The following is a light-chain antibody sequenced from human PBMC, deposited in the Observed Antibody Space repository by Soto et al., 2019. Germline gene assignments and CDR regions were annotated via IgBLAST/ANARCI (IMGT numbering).Light chain of an antibody. CDR2: GAS. CDR1: QSVSSN. V-gene: IGKV3-15*01. CDR3: QQYNNWRWT. J-gene: IGKJ1*01. Sequence: EIVTTQSPATLSVSPGERVTLSCRATQSVSSNLAWYQHKLGQAPRLLIYGASTMSTGIPARFSVSGSVTEFTLTISSLQSEDLAVYYCQQYNNWRWTFGQGTKVDIK.